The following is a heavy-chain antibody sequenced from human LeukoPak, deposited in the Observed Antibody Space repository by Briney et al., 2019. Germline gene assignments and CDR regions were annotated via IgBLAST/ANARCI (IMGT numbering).Heavy chain of an antibody. CDR1: GFTFSSYA. CDR2: ISGSGDST. CDR3: AKAAGRSSSPAGGWY. J-gene: IGHJ4*02. V-gene: IGHV3-23*01. Sequence: GGSLSLSCAASGFTFSSYAMSWVRQAPGKGLEGVSSISGSGDSTYYADSVKGRFTISRDNSKNTLYLQMNSLRAEDTAVYYCAKAAGRSSSPAGGWYWGQGTLVTVSS. D-gene: IGHD6-6*01.